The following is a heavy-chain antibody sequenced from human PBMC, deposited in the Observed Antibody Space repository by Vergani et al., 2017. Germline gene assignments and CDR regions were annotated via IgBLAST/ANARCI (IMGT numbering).Heavy chain of an antibody. CDR1: GFTFDDYA. V-gene: IGHV3-9*01. J-gene: IGHJ5*02. D-gene: IGHD5-18*01. CDR3: AKSGYSYVWGESWFDP. CDR2: ISWSSGSI. Sequence: EVQLVESGGGLVQPGRSLRLSCAASGFTFDDYAMHWARQAPGKGLEWVSGISWSSGSIGYAASVKGRFTIFRDNAKNFLYLQMNSLRAEDTALYYCAKSGYSYVWGESWFDPWGQGTLVTVSS.